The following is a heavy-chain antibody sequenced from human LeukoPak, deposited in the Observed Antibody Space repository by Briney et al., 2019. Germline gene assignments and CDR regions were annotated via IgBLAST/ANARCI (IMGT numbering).Heavy chain of an antibody. CDR3: ARFLDSGWYRHFDY. CDR2: IWSDGSNK. Sequence: PGGSLRLSCTASGFTFSSYAIHWVRQAPGKGLEWVAVIWSDGSNKYYADSVKGRFTISRDNSKNTRYLQMNSLRAEDTAVYYCARFLDSGWYRHFDYWGQGTLVTVSS. V-gene: IGHV3-33*08. J-gene: IGHJ4*02. D-gene: IGHD6-19*01. CDR1: GFTFSSYA.